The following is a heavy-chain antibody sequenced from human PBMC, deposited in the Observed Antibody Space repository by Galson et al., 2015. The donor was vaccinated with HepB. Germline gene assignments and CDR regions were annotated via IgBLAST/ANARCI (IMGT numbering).Heavy chain of an antibody. CDR2: INHSGST. CDR3: ARERYYGSGSYYYYGMDV. V-gene: IGHV4-34*01. D-gene: IGHD3-10*01. J-gene: IGHJ6*02. Sequence: SETLSLTCAVYGGSFSGYYWSWIRQPPGKGLEWIGEINHSGSTNYNPSLKSRVTIPVDTSKNQFSLKLSSVTAADTAVYYCARERYYGSGSYYYYGMDVWGQGTTVTVSS. CDR1: GGSFSGYY.